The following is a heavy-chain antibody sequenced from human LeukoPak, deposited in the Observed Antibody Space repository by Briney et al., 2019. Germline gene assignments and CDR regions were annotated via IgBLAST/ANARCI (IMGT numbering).Heavy chain of an antibody. CDR1: GSTFSSYS. Sequence: GGSLRLSCAASGSTFSSYSMNWVRQAPGKGLEWVAVISYDGSNKYYADSVKGRFTISRDNSKNTLYLQMNSLRAEDTAVYYCARGTLYSYGYIVDYWGQGTLVTVSS. D-gene: IGHD5-18*01. CDR3: ARGTLYSYGYIVDY. J-gene: IGHJ4*02. CDR2: ISYDGSNK. V-gene: IGHV3-30*03.